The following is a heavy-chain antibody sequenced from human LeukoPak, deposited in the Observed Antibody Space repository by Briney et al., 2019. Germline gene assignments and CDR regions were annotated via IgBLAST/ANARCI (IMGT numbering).Heavy chain of an antibody. CDR1: GFTFSSYG. J-gene: IGHJ4*02. Sequence: PGGTVRLFCAASGFTFSSYGVSWVRHAPGKGLEWLAVISHDGNNKLYADSVKGRINISRDISMNTLNLQMNSLRAEDTAVYYCAKVRWGSDNALDSWGQGTLVTGSS. CDR2: ISHDGNNK. D-gene: IGHD3-16*01. V-gene: IGHV3-30*18. CDR3: AKVRWGSDNALDS.